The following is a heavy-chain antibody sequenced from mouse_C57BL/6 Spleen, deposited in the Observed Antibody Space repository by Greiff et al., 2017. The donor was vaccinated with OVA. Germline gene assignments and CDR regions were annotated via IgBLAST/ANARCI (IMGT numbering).Heavy chain of an antibody. D-gene: IGHD2-4*01. V-gene: IGHV1-18*01. CDR2: INPNNGGT. CDR3: ARDYDGGFAY. Sequence: EVQLQESGPELVKPGASVKIPCKASGYTFTDYNMDWVKQSHGKSLEWIGDINPNNGGTIYNQKFKGKATLTVDKCSSTAYMELRSLTSEDTADYYCARDYDGGFAYWGQGTLVTVSA. J-gene: IGHJ3*01. CDR1: GYTFTDYN.